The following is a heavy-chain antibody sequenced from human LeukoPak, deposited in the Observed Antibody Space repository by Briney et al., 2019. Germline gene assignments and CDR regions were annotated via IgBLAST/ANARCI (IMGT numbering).Heavy chain of an antibody. CDR3: ARGTDSLDY. CDR1: GYKFTNNW. J-gene: IGHJ4*02. D-gene: IGHD2-21*01. V-gene: IGHV5-51*01. CDR2: VFPGDSDT. Sequence: GESLQISCRASGYKFTNNWIGWVRQMSGKGLEWMAIVFPGDSDTRYSPSFQGQVTISADKSISTAYLKWRSLKASDTAMYYCARGTDSLDYWGQGTVVTVSS.